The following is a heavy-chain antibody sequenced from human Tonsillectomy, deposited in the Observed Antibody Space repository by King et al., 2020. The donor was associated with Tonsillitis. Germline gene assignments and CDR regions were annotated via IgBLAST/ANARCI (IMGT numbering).Heavy chain of an antibody. J-gene: IGHJ4*02. Sequence: VQLVESGGGVVQPGRSLRLSCAASGFTFSSYGMHWIRQAPGKGLEWVALISHDGSIKYYADSVQGRLTISRDDSKSTVYLQMNSLRVEDTAVYYCAKEIGLYNFWSGYFDCWGQGTLVTVSS. D-gene: IGHD3-3*01. CDR3: AKEIGLYNFWSGYFDC. CDR1: GFTFSSYG. CDR2: ISHDGSIK. V-gene: IGHV3-30*18.